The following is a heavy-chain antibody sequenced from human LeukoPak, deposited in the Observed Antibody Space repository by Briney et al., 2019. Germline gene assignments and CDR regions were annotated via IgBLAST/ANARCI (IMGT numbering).Heavy chain of an antibody. D-gene: IGHD3-10*01. CDR2: INSDGTNT. V-gene: IGHV3-74*01. Sequence: GGSLRLFCAASGFTFSSYWMHWVRQAPGKGLVWVSRINSDGTNTNYADSVKGRFTISRDNAKNTLYLQMNSLRAEDTAVYYCARLLVIRGVIADYWGQGTLVTVSS. CDR3: ARLLVIRGVIADY. CDR1: GFTFSSYW. J-gene: IGHJ4*02.